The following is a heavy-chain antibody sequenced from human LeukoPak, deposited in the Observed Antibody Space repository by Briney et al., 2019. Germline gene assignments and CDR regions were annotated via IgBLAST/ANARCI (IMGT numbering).Heavy chain of an antibody. CDR3: ASYDSSGYYYWDY. V-gene: IGHV3-21*01. Sequence: GGSLRLSCAASGFTFSSYSMNWVRQAPGKGLEWVSSISSSSSYIYYADSVKGRFTISRDNAKNTLYLQMNSLRAEDTAVYYCASYDSSGYYYWDYWGQGTLVTVSS. CDR1: GFTFSSYS. D-gene: IGHD3-22*01. CDR2: ISSSSSYI. J-gene: IGHJ4*02.